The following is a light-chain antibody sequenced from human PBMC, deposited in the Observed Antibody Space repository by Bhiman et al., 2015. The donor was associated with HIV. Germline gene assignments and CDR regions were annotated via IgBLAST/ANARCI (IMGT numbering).Light chain of an antibody. J-gene: IGLJ2*01. V-gene: IGLV2-14*01. Sequence: QSALTQPASVSGSPGQSITISCTGTSSDVGTYNYVSWYQQHSGKAPKLMIYDVSKRPSGVSNRFSGSKSGNTASLTISGLQAEDEADYYCSSYTSSSTVVFGGGTKLTVL. CDR2: DVS. CDR3: SSYTSSSTVV. CDR1: SSDVGTYNY.